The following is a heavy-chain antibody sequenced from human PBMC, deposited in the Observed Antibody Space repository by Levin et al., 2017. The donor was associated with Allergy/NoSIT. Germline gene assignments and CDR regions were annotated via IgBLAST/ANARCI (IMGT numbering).Heavy chain of an antibody. V-gene: IGHV3-30*04. CDR3: ARQLYSYSSGWFDL. CDR1: GFTFRNYA. Sequence: QSGGSLRLSCAASGFTFRNYAMHWVRQAPGKGLEWVALVSHDGRDQFFADSVRGRVTVSRDNYESTMYLEVNSLRPEDTAVYHCARQLYSYSSGWFDLWGQGTLVTVSS. J-gene: IGHJ5*02. D-gene: IGHD3-22*01. CDR2: VSHDGRDQ.